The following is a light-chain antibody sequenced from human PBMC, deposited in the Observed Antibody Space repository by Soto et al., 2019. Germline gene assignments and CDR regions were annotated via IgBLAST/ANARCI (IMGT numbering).Light chain of an antibody. J-gene: IGKJ2*01. CDR2: GAS. CDR1: QSVSSSY. CDR3: QQYGSSPLYT. V-gene: IGKV3-20*01. Sequence: EIGLTQSPGTLSLSPGERATLSCRARQSVSSSYLAWYQQKPGQATRLLIYGASSRATGIPDRFSGSGSGTDFTLTISRLEPEDFAVYYCQQYGSSPLYTFGQGTKLEIK.